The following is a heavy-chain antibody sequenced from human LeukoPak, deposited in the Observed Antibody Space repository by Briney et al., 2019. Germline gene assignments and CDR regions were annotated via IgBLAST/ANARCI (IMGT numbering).Heavy chain of an antibody. Sequence: GGSQRLSCAASGFTVGNNYMSWVSQAPGKGLEWVSLIYSAGSTYYADSVRGRFTISRDSSKNTLFLQLNSLRAEDTAVYYCAAFSHKGVWGQGATVTAS. J-gene: IGHJ6*02. V-gene: IGHV3-66*01. D-gene: IGHD3-3*02. CDR3: AAFSHKGV. CDR1: GFTVGNNY. CDR2: IYSAGST.